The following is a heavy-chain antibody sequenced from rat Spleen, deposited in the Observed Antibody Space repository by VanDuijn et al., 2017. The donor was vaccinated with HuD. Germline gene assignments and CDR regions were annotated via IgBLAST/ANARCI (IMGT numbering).Heavy chain of an antibody. D-gene: IGHD4-3*01. CDR1: GFSLPSHN. V-gene: IGHV2-72*01. CDR2: IWAGGGT. Sequence: QVQLKESGPGVVQPSPTLSHTCTDSGFSLPSHNVSWVRQPPGKSLVWMGTIWAGGGTNYNSAVKSRLSISRDTSKSQVLLKMNSLQPEDTGTYYCARHLREASGVMDAWGQGASVTVSS. J-gene: IGHJ4*01. CDR3: ARHLREASGVMDA.